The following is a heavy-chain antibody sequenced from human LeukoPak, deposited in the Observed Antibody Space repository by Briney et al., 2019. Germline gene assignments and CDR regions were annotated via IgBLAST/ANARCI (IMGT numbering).Heavy chain of an antibody. CDR1: GGTFSSYA. CDR2: IIPIFGTA. D-gene: IGHD5-18*01. CDR3: AMEVDTAMVDFDY. Sequence: SVKVSYKASGGTFSSYAISWVRQAPGQGLEWMGGIIPIFGTANYAQKFQGRVTITADESTSTAYMELSSLRSEDTAVYYCAMEVDTAMVDFDYWGQGTLVTVSS. J-gene: IGHJ4*02. V-gene: IGHV1-69*13.